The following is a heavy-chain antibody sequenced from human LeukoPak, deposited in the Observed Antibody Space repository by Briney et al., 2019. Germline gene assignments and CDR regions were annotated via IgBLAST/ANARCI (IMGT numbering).Heavy chain of an antibody. J-gene: IGHJ1*01. V-gene: IGHV3-20*04. Sequence: PWGSLRLSCAASGFTFDDYGMSWVRQAPGRGLEWVSFINWNGVSTDYADSVKGRFTISRDNAKNSLYLQMSSLRVEDTALYYCAREDGFCSGGSCYQHWGQGTLVTVSS. CDR2: INWNGVST. CDR1: GFTFDDYG. CDR3: AREDGFCSGGSCYQH. D-gene: IGHD2-15*01.